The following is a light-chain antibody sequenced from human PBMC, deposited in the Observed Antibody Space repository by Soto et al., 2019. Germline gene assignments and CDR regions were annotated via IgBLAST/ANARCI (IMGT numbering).Light chain of an antibody. Sequence: IVVPQSPATLSVSPGERVTLSCRVSQSVRNKVGWYQHRPGQTPRVIMYDTSTRAAGIPARFSGSGYGTDFTLTISSLEPEDFAVYYCQQRSNWPPITFGQGTRLEIK. CDR3: QQRSNWPPIT. CDR1: QSVRNK. J-gene: IGKJ5*01. CDR2: DTS. V-gene: IGKV3-11*01.